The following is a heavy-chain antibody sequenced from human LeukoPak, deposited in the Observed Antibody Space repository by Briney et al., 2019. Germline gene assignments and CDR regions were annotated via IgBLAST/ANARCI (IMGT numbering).Heavy chain of an antibody. V-gene: IGHV3-21*01. CDR2: ISSSSSYI. CDR3: ASRYCSGGSCYPSYSYGMDV. J-gene: IGHJ6*02. D-gene: IGHD2-15*01. CDR1: GFTFSSYS. Sequence: GGSLRLSCAASGFTFSSYSMNWVRQAPGKGLEWVSSISSSSSYIYYADSVKGRFTISRDNAKNSLYLQMNSLTAEDTAVYYCASRYCSGGSCYPSYSYGMDVWGQGTTVTVSS.